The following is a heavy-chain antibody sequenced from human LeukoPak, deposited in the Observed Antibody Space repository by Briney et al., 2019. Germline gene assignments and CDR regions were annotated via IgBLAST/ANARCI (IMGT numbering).Heavy chain of an antibody. CDR3: ARKPRTQYSSGWYTGYYYYMDV. V-gene: IGHV4-34*01. J-gene: IGHJ6*03. CDR2: INHSGST. CDR1: GGSFSGYY. Sequence: KPSETLSLTCAVYGGSFSGYYWSWIRQPPGKRLEWIGEINHSGSTNYNPSLKSRVTISVDTSKNQFSLKLSSVTAADTAVYYCARKPRTQYSSGWYTGYYYYMDVWGKGTTVTVSS. D-gene: IGHD6-19*01.